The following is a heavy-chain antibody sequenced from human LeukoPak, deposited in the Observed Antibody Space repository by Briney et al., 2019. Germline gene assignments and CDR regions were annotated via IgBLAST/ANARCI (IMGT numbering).Heavy chain of an antibody. J-gene: IGHJ4*02. V-gene: IGHV3-9*01. CDR1: GFTFDDYA. CDR2: ISWNSGSI. Sequence: GGSLRLSCAASGFTFDDYAMHWVRQAPGKGLEWVSGISWNSGSIGYADSVKGRFTISRDNAKNSLYLQMNSLRAEDTALYYCAKDLYSSSSGFDYWGQGTLVTVFS. D-gene: IGHD6-13*01. CDR3: AKDLYSSSSGFDY.